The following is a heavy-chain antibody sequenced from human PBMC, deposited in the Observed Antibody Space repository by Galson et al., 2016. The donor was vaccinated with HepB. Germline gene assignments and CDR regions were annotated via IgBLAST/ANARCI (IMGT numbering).Heavy chain of an antibody. V-gene: IGHV3-53*01. D-gene: IGHD3-10*01. CDR2: IYTAGNT. Sequence: SLRLSCAVSGFSVSTNYMSWVRQAPGKGLEWVSIIYTAGNTYYTDSVKGRLTISRDNAQNTLYLQMTSLTGEDTSVYYCARGPGYYSASGRPWDYNPMDVWGQGTTVIVSS. CDR1: GFSVSTNY. CDR3: ARGPGYYSASGRPWDYNPMDV. J-gene: IGHJ6*02.